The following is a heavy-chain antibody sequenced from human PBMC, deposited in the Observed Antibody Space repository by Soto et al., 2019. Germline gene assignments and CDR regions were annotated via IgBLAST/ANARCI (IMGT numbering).Heavy chain of an antibody. J-gene: IGHJ6*03. Sequence: QVQLVQSGAEVKKPGASVKVSCKASGYTFTSYAMHWVRQAPGQRLEWMGWINAGNGNTKYSQKFQGRVTITRDTSASTAYMELSSLRSEDTAVYYCARGPDFWSGLYYMDVWGKGTTVTVSS. CDR1: GYTFTSYA. CDR3: ARGPDFWSGLYYMDV. D-gene: IGHD3-3*01. CDR2: INAGNGNT. V-gene: IGHV1-3*01.